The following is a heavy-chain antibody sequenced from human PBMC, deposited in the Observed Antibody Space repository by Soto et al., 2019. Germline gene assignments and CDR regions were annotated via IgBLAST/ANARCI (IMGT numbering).Heavy chain of an antibody. D-gene: IGHD3-16*01. Sequence: SETLSLTCTVSGGSISSSSYYWGWIRQPPGKGLEWIGSIYYSGSTYYNPSLKSRVTISVDTSKNQFSLKLSSVTPEDTAVYYCAREFPYYESSDSYFDYWGQGALVTVAS. V-gene: IGHV4-39*02. CDR2: IYYSGST. CDR3: AREFPYYESSDSYFDY. CDR1: GGSISSSSYY. J-gene: IGHJ4*02.